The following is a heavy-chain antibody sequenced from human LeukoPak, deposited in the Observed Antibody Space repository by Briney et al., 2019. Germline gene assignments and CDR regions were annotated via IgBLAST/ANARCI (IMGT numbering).Heavy chain of an antibody. CDR1: GFTFSSYA. CDR2: ISGSGGST. J-gene: IGHJ4*02. V-gene: IGHV3-23*01. Sequence: PGGPLRLSCAASGFTFSSYAMSWVRQAPGKGLEWVSAISGSGGSTYYADSVKGRFTISRDNSKNTLYLQMNSLRAEDTAVYYCAKGSAYCGGDCRYDYWGQGTLVTVSS. CDR3: AKGSAYCGGDCRYDY. D-gene: IGHD2-21*02.